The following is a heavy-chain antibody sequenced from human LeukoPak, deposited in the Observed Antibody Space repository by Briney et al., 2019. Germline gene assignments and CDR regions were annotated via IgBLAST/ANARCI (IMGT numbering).Heavy chain of an antibody. D-gene: IGHD7-27*01. CDR2: IRYDGSNK. CDR1: GFTFSSYG. CDR3: AKGIVNWGKYYFDY. Sequence: GGSLRLSCAASGFTFSSYGMHWVRQAPGKGLEWVAFIRYDGSNKYYADSVKGRFTISRDNSKNTLYLQMNSLRAEDTAVYYCAKGIVNWGKYYFDYWGQGTLVTASS. J-gene: IGHJ4*02. V-gene: IGHV3-30*02.